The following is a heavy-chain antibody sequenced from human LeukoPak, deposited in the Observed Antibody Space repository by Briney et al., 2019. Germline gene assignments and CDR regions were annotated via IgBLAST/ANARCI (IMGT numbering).Heavy chain of an antibody. D-gene: IGHD5-12*01. CDR2: IYYSGRT. V-gene: IGHV4-59*01. J-gene: IGHJ4*02. CDR1: GGSLNTYY. CDR3: ARDIYWAGFDY. Sequence: SETLSLTCTVSGGSLNTYYWTWIRQSPGKGLEWIGYIYYSGRTNCNPSLKSRVTISVDTSKNQFSLKLTSVTAADTAVYYCARDIYWAGFDYWGQGTLVTVSS.